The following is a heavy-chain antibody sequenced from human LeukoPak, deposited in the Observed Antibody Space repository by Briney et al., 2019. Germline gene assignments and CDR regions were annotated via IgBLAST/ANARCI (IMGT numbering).Heavy chain of an antibody. CDR1: GYTFTSYG. V-gene: IGHV1-18*01. J-gene: IGHJ5*02. D-gene: IGHD2-2*03. CDR2: ISAYNGNT. CDR3: ARCVGYCSSTSCHPWFDP. Sequence: GASVKVSCKASGYTFTSYGISWVRQAPGQGLEWMGWISAYNGNTNYAQKLQGRVTMTTDTSTSTAYMELRSLRSDDTAVYYCARCVGYCSSTSCHPWFDPWGQGTLVTVSS.